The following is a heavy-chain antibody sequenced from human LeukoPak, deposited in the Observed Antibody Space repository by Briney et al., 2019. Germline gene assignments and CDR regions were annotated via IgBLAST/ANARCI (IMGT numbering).Heavy chain of an antibody. Sequence: PSETLSLTCTVSGGSISSSSYYWGWIRQPPGKGLEWIGSIYYSGSSYYNPSLKSRVTISVDTSKTQFSLKLSSVTAADTAVYYCARDFGGYCSGGSCAHFDYWGPGTLVAVSS. V-gene: IGHV4-39*07. D-gene: IGHD2-15*01. CDR2: IYYSGSS. CDR1: GGSISSSSYY. CDR3: ARDFGGYCSGGSCAHFDY. J-gene: IGHJ4*02.